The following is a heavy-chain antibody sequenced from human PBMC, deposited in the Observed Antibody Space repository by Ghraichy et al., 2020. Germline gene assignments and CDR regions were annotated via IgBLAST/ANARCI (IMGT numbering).Heavy chain of an antibody. CDR2: ISWNSGSI. Sequence: GGSLRLSCAASGFTFDDYAMHWVRQAPGKGLEWVSGISWNSGSIGYADSVKGRFTISRDNAKNSLYLQMNSLRAEDTALYYCAKDLGSGSYSLRYSYYGMDVWGQGTTVTVSS. V-gene: IGHV3-9*01. D-gene: IGHD3-10*01. CDR3: AKDLGSGSYSLRYSYYGMDV. J-gene: IGHJ6*02. CDR1: GFTFDDYA.